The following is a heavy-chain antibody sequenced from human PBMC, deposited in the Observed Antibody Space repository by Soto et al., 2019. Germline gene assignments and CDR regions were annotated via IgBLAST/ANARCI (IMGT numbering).Heavy chain of an antibody. CDR3: ASSPAFSSSWYGIPPDPSHGMDV. D-gene: IGHD6-13*01. CDR2: INPSGGIT. Sequence: QMQLVQSGAEVKRPGASVRVSCKSSGYTFTSFYIHWVRQAPGQGLEWMGIINPSGGITNFAQRSQGRVTMTRDMSTNTHYRKLSSRKSDDTAVYYCASSPAFSSSWYGIPPDPSHGMDVWGQGTTVTVS. J-gene: IGHJ6*02. V-gene: IGHV1-46*01. CDR1: GYTFTSFY.